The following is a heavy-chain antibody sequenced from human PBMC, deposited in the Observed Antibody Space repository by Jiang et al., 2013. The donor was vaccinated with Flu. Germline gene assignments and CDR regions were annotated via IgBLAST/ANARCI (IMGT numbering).Heavy chain of an antibody. D-gene: IGHD6-6*01. V-gene: IGHV5-51*01. J-gene: IGHJ4*02. CDR2: IYPGDSET. CDR3: ARRQHGVYYIDY. Sequence: GAEVKKPGESLKISCKASGYIFTSYWIAWVRQMPGKGLEWMGIIYPGDSETRYSPSFQGQVTISADKSISTAYLQSNSLKASDTAMYYCARRQHGVYYIDYVGPGNPGHRL. CDR1: GYIFTSYW.